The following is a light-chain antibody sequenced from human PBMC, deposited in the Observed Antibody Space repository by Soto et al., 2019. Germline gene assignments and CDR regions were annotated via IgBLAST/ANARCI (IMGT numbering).Light chain of an antibody. J-gene: IGLJ3*02. V-gene: IGLV2-14*03. Sequence: ALTQPASVSGSPGQSITISCTGTSSDVGAYNYVAWYQHHPGKAPKLMIYDVSNRPSGVSNRFSASKSGNTASLTISGLQAEDEADYYCSSYTSSRTRVFGGGTKLTVL. CDR2: DVS. CDR3: SSYTSSRTRV. CDR1: SSDVGAYNY.